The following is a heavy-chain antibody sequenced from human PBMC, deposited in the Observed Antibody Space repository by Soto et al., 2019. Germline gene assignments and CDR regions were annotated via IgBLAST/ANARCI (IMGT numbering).Heavy chain of an antibody. CDR1: GFTFSSYW. CDR2: INSDGSST. J-gene: IGHJ6*02. V-gene: IGHV3-74*01. D-gene: IGHD1-26*01. Sequence: VSLLLSCAASGFTFSSYWMHWVRQAPGKGLVWVSRINSDGSSTSYADSVKGRFTISRDNAKNTLYLQMNSLRAEDTAVYYCARYASFSATSYWYYGMDVWGQGTTVTVSS. CDR3: ARYASFSATSYWYYGMDV.